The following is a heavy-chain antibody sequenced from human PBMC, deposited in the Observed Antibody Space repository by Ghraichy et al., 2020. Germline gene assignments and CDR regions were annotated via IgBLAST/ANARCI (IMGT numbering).Heavy chain of an antibody. CDR2: IYYSGST. J-gene: IGHJ4*02. Sequence: SETLSLTCTVSGGSISSSSYYWGWIRQPPGKGLEWIGSIYYSGSTYYNPSLKSRVTISVDTSKNQFSLKLSSVTAADTAVYYCASPYYDFGSGQDYWGQGTLVTVSS. D-gene: IGHD3-3*01. V-gene: IGHV4-39*01. CDR3: ASPYYDFGSGQDY. CDR1: GGSISSSSYY.